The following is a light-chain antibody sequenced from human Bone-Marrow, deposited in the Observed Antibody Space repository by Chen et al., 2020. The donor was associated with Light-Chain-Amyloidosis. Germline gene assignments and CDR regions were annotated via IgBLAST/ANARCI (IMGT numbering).Light chain of an antibody. V-gene: IGLV3-21*02. Sequence: SYVLTQPSSVSVAPGQTATIACGGNNIGSTSVHWYQQTPGQAPLLVVYDDSDRPSGIPERWSGSNSGNTATLTSSRVAAGDEADYYGQVWDRSSDRPVFGGGTKLTVL. CDR1: NIGSTS. CDR2: DDS. CDR3: QVWDRSSDRPV. J-gene: IGLJ3*02.